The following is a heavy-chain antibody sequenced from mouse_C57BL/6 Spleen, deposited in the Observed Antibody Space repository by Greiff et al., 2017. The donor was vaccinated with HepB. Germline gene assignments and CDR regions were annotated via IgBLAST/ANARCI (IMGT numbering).Heavy chain of an antibody. CDR1: GYAFSSSW. V-gene: IGHV1-82*01. Sequence: QVQLKESGPELVKPGASVKISCKASGYAFSSSWMNWVKQRPGKGLEWIGRIYPGDGDTNYNGKFKGKATLTADKSSSTAYMQLSSLTSEDSAVYFWAREIYYGSSYLYYLDYWGQGTTLTVSS. CDR3: AREIYYGSSYLYYLDY. D-gene: IGHD1-1*01. J-gene: IGHJ2*01. CDR2: IYPGDGDT.